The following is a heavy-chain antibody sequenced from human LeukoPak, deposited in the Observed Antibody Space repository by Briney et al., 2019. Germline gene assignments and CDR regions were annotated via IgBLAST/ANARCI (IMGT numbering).Heavy chain of an antibody. CDR1: GFTFSDYY. D-gene: IGHD2-15*01. V-gene: IGHV3-11*04. CDR2: ISSSGSTI. J-gene: IGHJ4*02. Sequence: PGGSLRLSCAASGFTFSDYYMSWIRQAPGKGLEWVSYISSSGSTIYYADSVKGRFTISRDNAKNSLYLQMYSLRAEDTAVYYCAREYCSGGSCYTNLDYWGQGTLVTVSS. CDR3: AREYCSGGSCYTNLDY.